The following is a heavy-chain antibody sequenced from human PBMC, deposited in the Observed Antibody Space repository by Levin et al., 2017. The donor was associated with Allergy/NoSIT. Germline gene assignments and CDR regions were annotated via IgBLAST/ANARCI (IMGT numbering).Heavy chain of an antibody. J-gene: IGHJ4*02. V-gene: IGHV3-30-3*01. CDR1: GFTFSSYA. Sequence: SCAASGFTFSSYAMHWVRQAPGKGLEWVAVISYDGSNKYYADSVKGRFTISRDNSKNTLYLQMNSLRAEDTAVYYCASTRTSFRYSGSYLDYWGQGTLVTVSS. CDR2: ISYDGSNK. D-gene: IGHD1-26*01. CDR3: ASTRTSFRYSGSYLDY.